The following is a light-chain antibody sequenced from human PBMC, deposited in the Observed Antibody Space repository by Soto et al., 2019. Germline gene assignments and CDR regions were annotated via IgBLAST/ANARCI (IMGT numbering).Light chain of an antibody. V-gene: IGKV3-15*01. CDR3: QQYNKWPLT. Sequence: EIVLTQSPGTLSLSPGERATLSCKASQSASNNYLAWYQQKPGQAPRLLIYGASTRATGIPVRFSGSASGTEFTLTISSLLSEDFTVYYCQQYNKWPLTFGQGTKV. CDR1: QSASNN. J-gene: IGKJ1*01. CDR2: GAS.